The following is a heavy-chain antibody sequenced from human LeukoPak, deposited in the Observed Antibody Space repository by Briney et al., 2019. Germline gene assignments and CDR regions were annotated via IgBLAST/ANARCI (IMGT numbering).Heavy chain of an antibody. CDR2: INHSGST. CDR1: GGSFSGYY. D-gene: IGHD6-6*01. Sequence: SETLSLTCAVYGGSFSGYYWSWIRQPPGKGLEWIGEINHSGSTNYNPSLKSRVTVSVDTSKNQFSLKLSSVTAADTAVYYCARGVRWFDPWGQGTLVTVSS. V-gene: IGHV4-34*01. J-gene: IGHJ5*02. CDR3: ARGVRWFDP.